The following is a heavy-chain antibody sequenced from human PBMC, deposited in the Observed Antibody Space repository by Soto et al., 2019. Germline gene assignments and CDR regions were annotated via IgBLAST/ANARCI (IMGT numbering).Heavy chain of an antibody. Sequence: SETLSLTCAVYGGSFSGYYWSWIRQPPGKGLEWIGEINHSGSTSYNPSLKSRVTISVDTSKNQFSLKLSSVIAADTAVYYCAGQGYCSGASCYFAFDIWGQGTMVTVSS. CDR3: AGQGYCSGASCYFAFDI. CDR1: GGSFSGYY. V-gene: IGHV4-34*01. D-gene: IGHD2-15*01. J-gene: IGHJ3*02. CDR2: INHSGST.